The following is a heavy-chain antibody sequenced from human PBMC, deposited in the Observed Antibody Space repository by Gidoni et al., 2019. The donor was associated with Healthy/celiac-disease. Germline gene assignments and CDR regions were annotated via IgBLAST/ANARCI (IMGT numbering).Heavy chain of an antibody. CDR3: AHREWAAAGRGDFDY. J-gene: IGHJ4*02. D-gene: IGHD6-13*01. CDR1: GFSLSTSGVG. Sequence: QITLKESGPTLVKPTQTLTLPCTFSGFSLSTSGVGVGWIRQPPGKALEWLALIYWDDDKRYSPSLKSRLTITKDTSKNQVVLTMTNMDPVDTATYYCAHREWAAAGRGDFDYWGQGTLVTVSS. CDR2: IYWDDDK. V-gene: IGHV2-5*02.